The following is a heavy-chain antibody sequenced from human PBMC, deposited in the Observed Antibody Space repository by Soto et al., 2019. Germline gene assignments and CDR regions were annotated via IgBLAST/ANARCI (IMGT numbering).Heavy chain of an antibody. V-gene: IGHV4-34*01. CDR1: GGSFSGYY. CDR3: ARVLHKGVAAVSGTVDY. Sequence: QVQLQQWGAGLLKPSETLYLTCAVYGGSFSGYYWSWIRQPPGKGLEWIGEINHSGSPNYNPSLTRRVTISVDTSKHQFSLKLSSVTAADTAVYYCARVLHKGVAAVSGTVDYWGQGTLVTVSS. CDR2: INHSGSP. J-gene: IGHJ4*02. D-gene: IGHD6-19*01.